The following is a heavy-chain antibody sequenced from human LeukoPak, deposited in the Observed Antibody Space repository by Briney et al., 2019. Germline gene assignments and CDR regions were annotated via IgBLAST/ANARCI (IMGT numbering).Heavy chain of an antibody. CDR1: GYTFTSYG. CDR3: ARVYGGYCSSTSCYNWFDP. D-gene: IGHD2-2*01. Sequence: AASVKVSCKASGYTFTSYGISWVRQAPGQGLEWMGWISAYNGNTNYAQKLQGRVTMTTDTSTSTAYMELRSLRSDDTAVYYCARVYGGYCSSTSCYNWFDPWGQGTLVTVSS. J-gene: IGHJ5*02. CDR2: ISAYNGNT. V-gene: IGHV1-18*01.